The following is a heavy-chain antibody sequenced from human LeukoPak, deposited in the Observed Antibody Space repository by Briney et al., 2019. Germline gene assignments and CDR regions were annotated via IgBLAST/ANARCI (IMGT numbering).Heavy chain of an antibody. V-gene: IGHV3-23*01. CDR1: GFTFSSYA. J-gene: IGHJ3*02. CDR3: IKQWLYLGAFDI. D-gene: IGHD6-19*01. Sequence: AGGSLRLSCAASGFTFSSYAMSWVRQAPGKGLEWVSAISGSGDSTHYADSVKGRFTISRDNSKNTLYLQMNSLRADDTAVYYCIKQWLYLGAFDIWGQGTMVTVSS. CDR2: ISGSGDST.